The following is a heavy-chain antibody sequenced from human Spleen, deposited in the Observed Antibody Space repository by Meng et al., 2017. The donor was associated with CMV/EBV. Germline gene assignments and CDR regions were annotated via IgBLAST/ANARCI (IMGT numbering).Heavy chain of an antibody. CDR1: GFVFGRHW. V-gene: IGHV3-7*01. J-gene: IGHJ4*02. CDR2: IHQNGSET. Sequence: LRLSCDASGFVFGRHWMTWVRHAAGAGLDWVTNIHQNGSETYFVASVTRRFAISRDNATNSLYLQMNSLTVADTAIYYCARVYGGYDSWGQGILVTVSS. D-gene: IGHD2/OR15-2a*01. CDR3: ARVYGGYDS.